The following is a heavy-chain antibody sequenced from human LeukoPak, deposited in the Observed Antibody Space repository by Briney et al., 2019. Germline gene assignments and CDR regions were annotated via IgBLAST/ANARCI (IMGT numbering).Heavy chain of an antibody. CDR2: INGGGSPI. CDR3: AKDRGAILGYCSGGNCSPNDAFDS. V-gene: IGHV3-48*04. Sequence: GGSLRLSCAASGFIFTRDSMNWVRQAPGKGLEWVAYINGGGSPIYYADSVRGRFTISRDNAKNSLSLQMNSLRAEDTALYNCAKDRGAILGYCSGGNCSPNDAFDSWGQGTMVTVSS. CDR1: GFIFTRDS. D-gene: IGHD2-15*01. J-gene: IGHJ3*02.